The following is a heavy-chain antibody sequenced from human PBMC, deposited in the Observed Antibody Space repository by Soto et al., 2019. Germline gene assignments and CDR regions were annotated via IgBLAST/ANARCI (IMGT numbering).Heavy chain of an antibody. CDR3: AGSIAAAGTYYYGMDV. Sequence: ASVKVSCKASGYTFTSYGISWVRQAPGQGLEWMGWISAYNGNTNYAQKLQGRVTMTTDTSTSTAYMELRSLRSDDTAVNYCAGSIAAAGTYYYGMDVWGQGTTVTVSS. CDR2: ISAYNGNT. J-gene: IGHJ6*02. V-gene: IGHV1-18*04. CDR1: GYTFTSYG. D-gene: IGHD6-13*01.